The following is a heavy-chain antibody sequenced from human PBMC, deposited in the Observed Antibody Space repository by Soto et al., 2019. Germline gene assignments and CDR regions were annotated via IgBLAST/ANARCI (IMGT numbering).Heavy chain of an antibody. Sequence: GGSLRLSCAASGFTCSSYGMHWVRQAPGKGLEWVAVISYDGSNKYYADSVKGRFTISRDNSKNTLYLQMNSLRAEDTAVYYCAKDQLGGSGWTFDYWGQGTLVTVSS. J-gene: IGHJ4*02. D-gene: IGHD6-19*01. CDR2: ISYDGSNK. CDR3: AKDQLGGSGWTFDY. CDR1: GFTCSSYG. V-gene: IGHV3-30*18.